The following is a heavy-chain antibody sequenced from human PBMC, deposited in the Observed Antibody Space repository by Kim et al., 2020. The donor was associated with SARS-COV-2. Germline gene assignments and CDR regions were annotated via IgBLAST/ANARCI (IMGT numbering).Heavy chain of an antibody. J-gene: IGHJ4*02. CDR3: AKDQPSSGWPTFDS. CDR1: GFTFSRRA. CDR2: VNNNNNP. V-gene: IGHV3-23*05. D-gene: IGHD6-19*01. Sequence: GGSLRLSCAASGFTFSRRAMSWVRQVPGKGLEWIASVNNNNNPYYADSVKGRFTISRDITKDTLYLQMNSLRADDTALYYCAKDQPSSGWPTFDSWGQGTLVAASS.